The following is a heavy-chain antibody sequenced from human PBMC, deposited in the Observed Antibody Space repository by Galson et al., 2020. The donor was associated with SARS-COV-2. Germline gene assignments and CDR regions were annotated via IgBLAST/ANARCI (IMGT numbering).Heavy chain of an antibody. CDR1: GFTFTNYA. CDR2: ISYDGGIQ. Sequence: GGSLRLSCAASGFTFTNYALHWVRQAPGKGLEWLVVISYDGGIQVYADSVKGRFTISRDNSENIVFLQMNSLRPDDTAVYSCTRDISGGASDIWGQGTMVTVSS. CDR3: TRDISGGASDI. V-gene: IGHV3-30*01. D-gene: IGHD1-26*01. J-gene: IGHJ3*02.